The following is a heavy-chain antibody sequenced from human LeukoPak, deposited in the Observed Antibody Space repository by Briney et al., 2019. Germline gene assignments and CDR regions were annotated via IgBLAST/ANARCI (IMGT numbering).Heavy chain of an antibody. CDR3: ARGHTAVTRHFDF. J-gene: IGHJ4*02. CDR2: ISSGSSAI. Sequence: EGSLRLSCEASGFTFTTYSMTWVRQAPGKGLEWVSIISSGSSAIFSADALKGRFTISRDDAKNLLYLDMNSLRAEDAAVYYCARGHTAVTRHFDFWGQGTLVTVSS. CDR1: GFTFTTYS. D-gene: IGHD4-17*01. V-gene: IGHV3-21*01.